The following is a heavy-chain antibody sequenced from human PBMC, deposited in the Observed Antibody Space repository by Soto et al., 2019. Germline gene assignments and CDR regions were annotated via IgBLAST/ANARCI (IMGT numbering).Heavy chain of an antibody. V-gene: IGHV1-2*04. CDR1: GYTFTGYY. CDR2: INPNSGGT. Sequence: ASVKVSCKASGYTFTGYYMHWVRQAPGQGLEWMGWINPNSGGTNYAQKFQGWVTMTRDTSISTAYMELSRLRSDDTAVYYCARATDGYSYGPDFDYWGQGTLVTV. CDR3: ARATDGYSYGPDFDY. J-gene: IGHJ4*02. D-gene: IGHD5-18*01.